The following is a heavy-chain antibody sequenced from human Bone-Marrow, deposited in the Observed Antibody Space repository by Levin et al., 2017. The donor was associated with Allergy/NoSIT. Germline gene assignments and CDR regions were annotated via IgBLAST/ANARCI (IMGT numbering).Heavy chain of an antibody. CDR1: GFTFKDYW. Sequence: ASVKVSCAASGFTFKDYWMHWVRQTPGKGLEWVSRINEDGSDTVYADFVEGRFTLSRDNAQNTLSLQMNSLRGDDTAVYYCARDRPHNWFDPWGQGTLVTVS. J-gene: IGHJ5*02. CDR2: INEDGSDT. V-gene: IGHV3-74*01. CDR3: ARDRPHNWFDP.